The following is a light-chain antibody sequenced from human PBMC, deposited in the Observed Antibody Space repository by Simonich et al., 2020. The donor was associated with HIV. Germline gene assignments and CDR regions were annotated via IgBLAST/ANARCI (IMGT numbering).Light chain of an antibody. CDR1: QSILYSSNNKNS. CDR3: QQYYSALS. V-gene: IGKV4-1*01. CDR2: WAS. J-gene: IGKJ4*01. Sequence: EIVMTQSPDSLAVSLGERATINCKSSQSILYSSNNKNSLAWYQQKPVQPPKLLIYWASTRESGVPDRFSGSGSGTDYTLTISSLQAEDVAVYYCQQYYSALSFGGGTRVEIK.